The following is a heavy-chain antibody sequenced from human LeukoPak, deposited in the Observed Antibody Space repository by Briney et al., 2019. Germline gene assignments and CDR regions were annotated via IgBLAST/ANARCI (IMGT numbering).Heavy chain of an antibody. D-gene: IGHD3-3*01. CDR3: ARGLTPITIFGVVSGYYYYYMDV. Sequence: GGSLRLSCAASGFTFSSYGMHWVRQAPGKGLEWVAFIRYDGSNKYYADSVKGRFTISRDNSKNTLYLQMNSLRAEDTAVYYCARGLTPITIFGVVSGYYYYYMDVWGKGTTVTVSS. V-gene: IGHV3-30*02. CDR1: GFTFSSYG. CDR2: IRYDGSNK. J-gene: IGHJ6*03.